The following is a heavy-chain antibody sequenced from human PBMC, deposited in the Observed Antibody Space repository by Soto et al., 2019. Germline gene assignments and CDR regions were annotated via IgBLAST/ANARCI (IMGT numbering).Heavy chain of an antibody. V-gene: IGHV4-30-4*01. J-gene: IGHJ4*02. Sequence: QVQLQESGPGLVKPSQTLSLTCTVSGGSTSSDNYWSWIRQPPGKGLEWIGHIYYSGNTDYNPSRKSRLDISIDTSKNQFSLKLSSVTAADTAVYFCAREGGESSDGLYYFDSWGQGSLVTVSS. D-gene: IGHD3-16*01. CDR1: GGSTSSDNY. CDR2: IYYSGNT. CDR3: AREGGESSDGLYYFDS.